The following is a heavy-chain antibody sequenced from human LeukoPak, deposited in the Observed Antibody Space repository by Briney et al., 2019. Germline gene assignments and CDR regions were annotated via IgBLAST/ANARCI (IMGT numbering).Heavy chain of an antibody. Sequence: ASLKVCCKASVYTFTGYYMHWMRQAPGQGLEWMGWINHNSGGTNYAQKFQGRVTMTRDTSISTAYMELSRLRSDDTAVYYCARVDLYSSSSWYFDLWGRGTLVTVSS. CDR3: ARVDLYSSSSWYFDL. D-gene: IGHD6-6*01. CDR2: INHNSGGT. CDR1: VYTFTGYY. J-gene: IGHJ2*01. V-gene: IGHV1-2*02.